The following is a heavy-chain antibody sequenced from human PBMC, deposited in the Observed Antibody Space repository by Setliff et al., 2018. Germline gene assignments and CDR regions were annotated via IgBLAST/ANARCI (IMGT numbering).Heavy chain of an antibody. D-gene: IGHD5-18*01. CDR3: ARLPPLHTPMALTFDY. CDR2: MYYSGDT. J-gene: IGHJ4*02. V-gene: IGHV4-61*05. CDR1: GGSINSGSYF. Sequence: PSETLSLTCTVSGGSINSGSYFWAWIRQPPGKGLEWIGYMYYSGDTNYNPSLESRAAISVDSSKNQFSLELRSVTAADTAVYYCARLPPLHTPMALTFDYWGQGILVTVSS.